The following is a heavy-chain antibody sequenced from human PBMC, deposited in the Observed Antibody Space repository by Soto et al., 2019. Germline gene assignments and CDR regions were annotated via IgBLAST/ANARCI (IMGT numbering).Heavy chain of an antibody. CDR3: AKVRGYDILTGMLFDY. J-gene: IGHJ4*02. CDR1: GFTFSSYA. V-gene: IGHV3-23*01. D-gene: IGHD3-9*01. Sequence: PGGSLRLSCAASGFTFSSYAMSWVRQAPGKGLEWVSAISGSGGSTYYADSVRGRFTISRDNSKNTLYLQMNSLRAEDTAVYYCAKVRGYDILTGMLFDYWGQGTLVTVSS. CDR2: ISGSGGST.